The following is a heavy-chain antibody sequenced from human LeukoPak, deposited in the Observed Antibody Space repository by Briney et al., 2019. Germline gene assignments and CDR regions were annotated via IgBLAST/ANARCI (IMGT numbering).Heavy chain of an antibody. D-gene: IGHD2-2*01. CDR1: GFSFSTFA. V-gene: IGHV3-23*01. CDR2: ISGSADST. J-gene: IGHJ4*02. Sequence: PGGSLRFSCAASGFSFSTFAMGWVRQAPGKGLEWVSSISGSADSTYYADPVKGRFTISRDNSKHTLYLQMDSLRAEDTAVYYCAKVFPAGYYFDYWGLGTLVTVSS. CDR3: AKVFPAGYYFDY.